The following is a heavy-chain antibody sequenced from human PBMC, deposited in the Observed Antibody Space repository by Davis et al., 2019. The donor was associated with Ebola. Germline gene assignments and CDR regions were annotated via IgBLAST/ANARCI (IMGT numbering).Heavy chain of an antibody. CDR1: GYNFATYW. Sequence: GESLKISCKASGYNFATYWIGWVRQMPGKGLEYMGIIYPGDSDTRYSPSFQGQVTMSVDKSINTAYLQWDSLKASDTAMFFCVRSSVDVHDAFGIWGQGTMVIVSS. CDR2: IYPGDSDT. CDR3: VRSSVDVHDAFGI. V-gene: IGHV5-51*01. J-gene: IGHJ3*02.